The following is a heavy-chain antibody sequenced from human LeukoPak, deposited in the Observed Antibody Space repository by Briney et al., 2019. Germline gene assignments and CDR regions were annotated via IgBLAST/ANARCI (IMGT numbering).Heavy chain of an antibody. V-gene: IGHV1-2*02. D-gene: IGHD2-8*01. CDR2: INPNSGGT. CDR3: ARDRYLGYCTNGVCHPPDY. J-gene: IGHJ4*02. CDR1: GYTFTGYY. Sequence: GASVKVSCKASGYTFTGYYMHWVRQAPGQGLEWMGWINPNSGGTNYAQKLQGRVTMTTDTSTSTAYMELRSLRSDDTAVYYCARDRYLGYCTNGVCHPPDYWGQGTLVTVSS.